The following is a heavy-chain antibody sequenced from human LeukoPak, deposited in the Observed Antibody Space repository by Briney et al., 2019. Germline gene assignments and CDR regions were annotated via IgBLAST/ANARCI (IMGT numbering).Heavy chain of an antibody. D-gene: IGHD3-22*01. CDR3: ARNLYDSSGYYYVGGFDY. J-gene: IGHJ4*02. CDR2: ISYDGSKK. V-gene: IGHV3-30*03. Sequence: TGGSLRLSCAASGFTFSNYGMHWVRQAPGKGLEWVAVISYDGSKKYYADSVKGRFTISRDNSKNTLYLQMNSLRAEDTAVYYCARNLYDSSGYYYVGGFDYWGQGTLVTVSS. CDR1: GFTFSNYG.